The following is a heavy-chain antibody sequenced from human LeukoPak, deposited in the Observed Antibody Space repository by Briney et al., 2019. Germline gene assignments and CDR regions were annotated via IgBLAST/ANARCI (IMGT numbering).Heavy chain of an antibody. J-gene: IGHJ6*03. Sequence: GGSLRLSCAVSGITLSNYGMSWVRQAPGKGLEWVAGISDSGGRTNYANSVKGRFTISRDSSNNTLYLQMNSLRAEDTAVYYCAKLGGHPLHNYVGVWGKGTTVAVSS. CDR3: AKLGGHPLHNYVGV. D-gene: IGHD3-16*01. CDR1: GITLSNYG. V-gene: IGHV3-23*01. CDR2: ISDSGGRT.